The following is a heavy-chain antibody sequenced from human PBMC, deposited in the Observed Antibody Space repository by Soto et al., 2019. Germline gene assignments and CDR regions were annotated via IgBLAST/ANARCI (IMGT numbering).Heavy chain of an antibody. Sequence: PSETLSLTCTVPGGSISSYYWTWIRQPPGKGLEWIGYIYYSATTNYNPSLKSRVTISVDRSKNQFSLKLSSVTAADTAVYYCARGLGPWGQGTLVTVSS. J-gene: IGHJ5*02. D-gene: IGHD3-10*01. CDR1: GGSISSYY. V-gene: IGHV4-59*12. CDR3: ARGLGP. CDR2: IYYSATT.